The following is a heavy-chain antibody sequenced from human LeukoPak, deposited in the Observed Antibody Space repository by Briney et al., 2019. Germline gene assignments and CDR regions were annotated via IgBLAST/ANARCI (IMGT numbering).Heavy chain of an antibody. D-gene: IGHD3-22*01. V-gene: IGHV3-20*04. J-gene: IGHJ4*02. Sequence: GGSLRVSCAASGFTFDDYDMSWVRQAPGKGLEWVSDINWNGGSTGYADSVKGRFTISRDNSKNTLYLQMNSLRTEDTAVYYCAKDLFYYDKGGFDYWGQGTLVTVSS. CDR3: AKDLFYYDKGGFDY. CDR1: GFTFDDYD. CDR2: INWNGGST.